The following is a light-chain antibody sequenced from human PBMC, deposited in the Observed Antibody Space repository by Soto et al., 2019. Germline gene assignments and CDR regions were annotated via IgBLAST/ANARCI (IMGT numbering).Light chain of an antibody. CDR3: QQYYDTPLT. J-gene: IGKJ4*01. V-gene: IGKV4-1*01. CDR2: LAS. CDR1: QSLLYSSNNRNY. Sequence: DIVMTQSPDSLAVSLGERATINCKSSQSLLYSSNNRNYLAWYQQKSGQPPKLLIYLASSRESGVPDRFSGSGSGTDFTLTITSLQAEDVAVYYCQQYYDTPLTFGGGTKVEIK.